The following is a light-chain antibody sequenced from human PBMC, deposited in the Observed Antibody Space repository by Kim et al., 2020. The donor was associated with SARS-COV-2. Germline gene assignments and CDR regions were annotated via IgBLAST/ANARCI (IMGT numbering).Light chain of an antibody. J-gene: IGLJ2*01. CDR2: DVT. V-gene: IGLV2-14*03. CDR3: SSYTSSSTLV. CDR1: SSDVGGYAY. Sequence: GQSMTISCTGTSSDVGGYAYVSWYQQHPGKAPKVMIYDVTKRPSGVSNRFSGSKSGNTASLTISGLQAEDEADYYCSSYTSSSTLVFGGGTQLTVL.